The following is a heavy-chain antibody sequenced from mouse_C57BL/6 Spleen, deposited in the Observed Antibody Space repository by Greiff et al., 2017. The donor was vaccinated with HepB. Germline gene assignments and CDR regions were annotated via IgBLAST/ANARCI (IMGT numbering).Heavy chain of an antibody. Sequence: QVQLQQSGPELVKPGASVKLSCKASGYTFTSYDINGVKQRPGQGLEWIGCIDPTDGRTKYNEKFKGKATLTVDTSSSTAYMELHSLTSEAPAVYFCARDYDYPDYWGQGTTLTVSS. J-gene: IGHJ2*01. CDR2: IDPTDGRT. CDR1: GYTFTSYD. CDR3: ARDYDYPDY. V-gene: IGHV1-85*01. D-gene: IGHD2-4*01.